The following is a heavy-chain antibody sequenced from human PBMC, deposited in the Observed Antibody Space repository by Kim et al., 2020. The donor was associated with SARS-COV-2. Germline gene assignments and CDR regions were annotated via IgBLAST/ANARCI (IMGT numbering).Heavy chain of an antibody. CDR1: GFTFRSYG. CDR2: MSSDEVNN. Sequence: GGSLRLSCAASGFTFRSYGMHWVRQAPGKGLEWVAVMSSDEVNNYYADSVKGRFTVSRDNSKDTLYLQMNSLRSDDTAIYYCAKDKAWNHWSLDLWGRGTLVTVSS. J-gene: IGHJ2*01. D-gene: IGHD1-1*01. V-gene: IGHV3-30*18. CDR3: AKDKAWNHWSLDL.